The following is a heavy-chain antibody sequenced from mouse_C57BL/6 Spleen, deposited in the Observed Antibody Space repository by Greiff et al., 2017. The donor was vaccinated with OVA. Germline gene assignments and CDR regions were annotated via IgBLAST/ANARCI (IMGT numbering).Heavy chain of an antibody. J-gene: IGHJ3*01. CDR2: IYPYNGVS. CDR3: AGPRGDSRAMVTWFAY. V-gene: IGHV1-31*01. Sequence: VQLQQSGPELVKPGASVKISCKASGYSFTGYYMHWVKQSHGNILDWIGYIYPYNGVSSYNQKFKGKATLTVDKSSSTAYMELRSLTSEDSAGYYCAGPRGDSRAMVTWFAYWGQGTLVTVSA. CDR1: GYSFTGYY. D-gene: IGHD2-1*01.